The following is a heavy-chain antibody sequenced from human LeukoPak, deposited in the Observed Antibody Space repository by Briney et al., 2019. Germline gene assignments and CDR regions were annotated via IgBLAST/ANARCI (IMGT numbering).Heavy chain of an antibody. Sequence: SGGSLRLSCAASGFTFSTFAMHWVRLSPGKGLEWVSSITGSGPYMLYADSVKHRFTISRDNTKNLLYLEMNSLRAEDTAMYFCVRDVGAVRGEVYFDYWGQGTLVTVSS. J-gene: IGHJ4*02. CDR2: ITGSGPYM. CDR3: VRDVGAVRGEVYFDY. CDR1: GFTFSTFA. V-gene: IGHV3-21*06. D-gene: IGHD3-10*01.